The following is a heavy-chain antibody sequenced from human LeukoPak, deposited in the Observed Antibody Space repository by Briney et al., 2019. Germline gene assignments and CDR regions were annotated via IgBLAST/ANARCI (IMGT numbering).Heavy chain of an antibody. D-gene: IGHD2-2*01. CDR3: ARDDIVVVPAAISFDY. V-gene: IGHV3-23*01. J-gene: IGHJ4*02. CDR2: ISGSGGST. Sequence: GGSLRLSCAASGFTFSSYAMSLVLQAPGKGLEWVSAISGSGGSTYYADSVKGRFTISRDNSKNTLYLQMNSLRAEDTAVYYCARDDIVVVPAAISFDYWGQGTLVTVSS. CDR1: GFTFSSYA.